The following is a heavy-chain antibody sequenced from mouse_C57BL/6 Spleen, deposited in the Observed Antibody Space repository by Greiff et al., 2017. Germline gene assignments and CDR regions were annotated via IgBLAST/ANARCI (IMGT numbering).Heavy chain of an antibody. V-gene: IGHV1-62-2*01. D-gene: IGHD1-1*01. J-gene: IGHJ4*01. CDR1: GYTFTEYT. CDR2: FYPGSGSI. Sequence: VQLQQSGAELVKPGASVKLSCKASGYTFTEYTIHWVKQRSGQGLERIGWFYPGSGSIKHNEKFKDKATLTADKSSSTGYMELSRLTSEDTAVYFCARHGGITTVYAMDYWGQGTSVTVSS. CDR3: ARHGGITTVYAMDY.